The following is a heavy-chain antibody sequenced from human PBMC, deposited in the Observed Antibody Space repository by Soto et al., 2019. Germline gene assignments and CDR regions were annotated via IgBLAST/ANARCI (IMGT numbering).Heavy chain of an antibody. J-gene: IGHJ5*01. V-gene: IGHV4-4*07. CDR1: GAFISGYY. D-gene: IGHD2-8*01. CDR3: ARESTVDCTENWFDS. CDR2: IYTSGST. Sequence: PSETRSLTCTVSGAFISGYYWSWIRQPAGKGLEWIGRIYTSGSTKYSPSLKSRATMSVDTSKKQFSLKLNSMTAADTAVYYCARESTVDCTENWFDSWGQGTLVTVSS.